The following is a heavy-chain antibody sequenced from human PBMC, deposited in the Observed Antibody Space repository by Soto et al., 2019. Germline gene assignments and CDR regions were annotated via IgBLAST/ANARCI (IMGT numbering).Heavy chain of an antibody. D-gene: IGHD3-16*01. CDR2: IYWDDDK. Sequence: QITLKESGPTLVKPTQTLTLTCTLSGSSLSSRRVGVGWIRQPPGKALEWLAVIYWDDDKRYSPSLNSRITITKDTSKNQVVLTMANMDPVDTATYYCAHALGGGSSSYFDYWGQGTLVTVSS. CDR1: GSSLSSRRVG. CDR3: AHALGGGSSSYFDY. V-gene: IGHV2-5*02. J-gene: IGHJ4*02.